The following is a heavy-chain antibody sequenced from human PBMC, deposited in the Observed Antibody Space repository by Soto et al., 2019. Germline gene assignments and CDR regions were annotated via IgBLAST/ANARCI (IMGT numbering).Heavy chain of an antibody. J-gene: IGHJ4*02. V-gene: IGHV1-69*02. CDR2: IIPILGLA. CDR3: ARGSSSWGRFDY. D-gene: IGHD6-6*01. Sequence: QFQLVQSGAEVKKPGSSVKVSCKASGGTFSSYTIIWVRQAPGQGLEWMGRIIPILGLANDAQKFQGRVTITADKSTSTAYMELRSLRSEDTAVYYCARGSSSWGRFDYWGQGTLVTVSS. CDR1: GGTFSSYT.